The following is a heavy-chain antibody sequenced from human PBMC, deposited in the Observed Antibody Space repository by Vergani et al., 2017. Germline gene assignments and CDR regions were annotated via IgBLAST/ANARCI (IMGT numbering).Heavy chain of an antibody. Sequence: EVQLVESGGGLVQPGRSLRLSCTASGFTFGDYAMSWFRQAPGKGLEWVGFIRSKAYGGTTEYAASVKGRFTISRDDYKSIAYLQMNSLKTEDTAVYYCTRELGYNWNDWLGSKFDYWGQGTLVTVSS. CDR3: TRELGYNWNDWLGSKFDY. V-gene: IGHV3-49*03. CDR2: IRSKAYGGTT. CDR1: GFTFGDYA. D-gene: IGHD1-1*01. J-gene: IGHJ4*02.